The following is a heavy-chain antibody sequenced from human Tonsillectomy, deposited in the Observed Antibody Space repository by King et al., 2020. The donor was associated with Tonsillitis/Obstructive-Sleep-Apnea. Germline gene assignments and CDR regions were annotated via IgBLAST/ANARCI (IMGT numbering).Heavy chain of an antibody. Sequence: QLVQSGAEVKKPGSSVKDPCKDSGGTINSYGISWVRQAPGQGLEWMGRIIPMLEIRNYAQKFQGRVTFTADTSTSTASLELSSLRSEDTAVYYCATSTASVAAAVGFDFGGQGPIVTASS. CDR2: IIPMLEIR. V-gene: IGHV1-69*04. J-gene: IGHJ3*01. CDR1: GGTINSYG. CDR3: ATSTASVAAAVGFDF. D-gene: IGHD6-25*01.